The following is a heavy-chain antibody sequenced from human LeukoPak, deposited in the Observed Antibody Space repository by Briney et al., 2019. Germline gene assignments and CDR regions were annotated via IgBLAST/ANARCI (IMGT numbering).Heavy chain of an antibody. J-gene: IGHJ4*02. CDR1: GFTFSSYG. V-gene: IGHV3-30*03. D-gene: IGHD1-7*01. CDR3: ARGELELRWLSDY. CDR2: ISYDGSNK. Sequence: SGGSLRLSCAASGFTFSSYGMHWVRQAPGKGLEWVAVISYDGSNKYYADSVKGRFTISRDNSKNTLYLQMNSLRAEDTAVYYCARGELELRWLSDYWGQGTLVTVSS.